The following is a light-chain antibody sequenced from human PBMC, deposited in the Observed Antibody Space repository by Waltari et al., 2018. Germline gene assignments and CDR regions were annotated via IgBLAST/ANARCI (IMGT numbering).Light chain of an antibody. CDR1: QDVRSY. V-gene: IGKV1-33*01. Sequence: DIQMTQSPSSLSASVGDRVTITCQASQDVRSYVNWYQQKPGKVPNLLIYDASNLETGVPPRFSGGGSGRDFTLTISSLQPEDIGTYYCQHYHIFPYSFGPGTTVDMK. CDR2: DAS. J-gene: IGKJ3*01. CDR3: QHYHIFPYS.